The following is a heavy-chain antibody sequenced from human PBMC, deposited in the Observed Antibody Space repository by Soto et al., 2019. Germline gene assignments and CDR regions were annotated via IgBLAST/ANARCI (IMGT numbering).Heavy chain of an antibody. D-gene: IGHD4-17*01. CDR2: IYYSGST. Sequence: SETLSLTCTVSGGSISSYYWSWIRQPPGKGLEWIGYIYYSGSTNYNPSLKSRVTISVDTSKNQFSLKLSSVTAAETAVYYCARRYGASFDYWGQGTLVTVSS. V-gene: IGHV4-59*01. CDR3: ARRYGASFDY. J-gene: IGHJ4*02. CDR1: GGSISSYY.